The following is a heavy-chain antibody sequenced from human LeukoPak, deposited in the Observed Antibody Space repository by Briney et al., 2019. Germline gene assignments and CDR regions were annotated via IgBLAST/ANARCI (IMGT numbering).Heavy chain of an antibody. Sequence: GGSLRLSCAASGFTFSSYWMSWVRQAPGKGLEWVANIKKDGSEKYYVDSVKGRFTISRDNSKNTLYLQMNTLRPEDTAFYYCAKGRGRNGQNLFDYWGQGTLVTVSS. D-gene: IGHD5-24*01. J-gene: IGHJ4*02. V-gene: IGHV3-7*01. CDR1: GFTFSSYW. CDR3: AKGRGRNGQNLFDY. CDR2: IKKDGSEK.